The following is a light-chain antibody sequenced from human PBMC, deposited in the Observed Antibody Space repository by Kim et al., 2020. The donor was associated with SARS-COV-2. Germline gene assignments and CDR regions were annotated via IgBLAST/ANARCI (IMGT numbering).Light chain of an antibody. V-gene: IGKV3-20*01. CDR2: GAS. Sequence: PGERATLACRASQSVSSSYLAWYQQKPGQAPRLLIYGASSRATGIPDRFSGSGSGTDFTLTISRLEPEDFAVYYCQQYGSSSWTFGQGTKVDIK. J-gene: IGKJ1*01. CDR3: QQYGSSSWT. CDR1: QSVSSSY.